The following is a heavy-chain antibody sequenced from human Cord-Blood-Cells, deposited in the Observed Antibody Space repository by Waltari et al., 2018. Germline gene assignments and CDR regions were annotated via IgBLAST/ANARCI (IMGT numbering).Heavy chain of an antibody. Sequence: QVQLVQSGAEVKKPGASVKVSCKASGYTFTGYYTHWVRQAPGQGLEWIGWINPNSGGTNYAQKFQGRVTMTRDTSISTAYMELSRLRSDDTAVYYCARVLTAGVRWFDPWGQGTLVTVSS. CDR3: ARVLTAGVRWFDP. D-gene: IGHD6-19*01. CDR1: GYTFTGYY. J-gene: IGHJ5*02. CDR2: INPNSGGT. V-gene: IGHV1-2*02.